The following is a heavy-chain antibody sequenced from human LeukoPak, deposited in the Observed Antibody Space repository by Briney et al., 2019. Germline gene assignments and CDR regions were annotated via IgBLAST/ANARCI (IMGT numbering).Heavy chain of an antibody. D-gene: IGHD3-16*01. CDR1: GYTFTRYD. CDR2: ISAHKGNT. CDR3: ARKPRFGNYYGMDV. V-gene: IGHV1-18*01. J-gene: IGHJ6*02. Sequence: GASVKVSCKASGYTFTRYDINWVRQAPGQGLEWVGWISAHKGNTNYAQRLQGRVTVTTETSTSTVYMELRSLRSDDTAVYYCARKPRFGNYYGMDVWAQGTTITVSS.